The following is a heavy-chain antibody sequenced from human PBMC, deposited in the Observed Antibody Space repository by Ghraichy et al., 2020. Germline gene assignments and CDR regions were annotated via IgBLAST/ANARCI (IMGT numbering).Heavy chain of an antibody. J-gene: IGHJ5*02. CDR1: GGSISSGGYY. CDR3: ARASTTVTTGWFDP. CDR2: IYYSGST. D-gene: IGHD4-17*01. V-gene: IGHV4-31*03. Sequence: SETLSLTCTVSGGSISSGGYYWSWIRQHPGKGLEWIGYIYYSGSTYYNPSLKSRVTISVDTSKNQFSLKLSSVTAADTAVYYCARASTTVTTGWFDPWGQGTLVTVSS.